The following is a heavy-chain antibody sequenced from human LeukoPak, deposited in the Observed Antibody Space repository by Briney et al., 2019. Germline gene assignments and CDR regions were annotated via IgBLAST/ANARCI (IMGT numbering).Heavy chain of an antibody. J-gene: IGHJ1*01. CDR2: IGSSESYI. D-gene: IGHD4-23*01. Sequence: GGSLRLSCAASGFTFSSYSMNWVRQAPGKGLEWVSSIGSSESYIYYADSVKGRFTISRDNAKNSLYLQMNSLRAEDTAVYYCARDPNGGLLDDWGQGSLVPVSS. CDR3: ARDPNGGLLDD. CDR1: GFTFSSYS. V-gene: IGHV3-21*01.